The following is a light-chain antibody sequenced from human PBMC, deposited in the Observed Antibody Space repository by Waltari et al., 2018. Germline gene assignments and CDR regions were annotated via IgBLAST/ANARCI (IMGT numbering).Light chain of an antibody. CDR3: HQYYIPPIT. Sequence: DIVMTQSPDSLAVSLGERDSINCTSRQSILYTFHNKNHLAWYQQKLGQPPKLLISCASTREGGVPARFSGSGSGTHFTLTISSLQAEDVAVYYCHQYYIPPITFGGGTKVEIK. V-gene: IGKV4-1*01. CDR2: CAS. J-gene: IGKJ4*01. CDR1: QSILYTFHNKNH.